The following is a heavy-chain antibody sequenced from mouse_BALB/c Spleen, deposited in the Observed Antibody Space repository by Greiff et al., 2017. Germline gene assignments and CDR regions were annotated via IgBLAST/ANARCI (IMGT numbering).Heavy chain of an antibody. V-gene: IGHV4-1*02. CDR1: GVDFSRYW. D-gene: IGHD2-14*01. CDR2: INPDSSTI. Sequence: EASGVDFSRYWMSWVRQAPGKGLEWIGEINPDSSTINYTPSLKDKFIISRDNAKNTLYLQMSKVRSEDTALYYCASTYYRYDGFAYWGQGTLVTVSA. J-gene: IGHJ3*01. CDR3: ASTYYRYDGFAY.